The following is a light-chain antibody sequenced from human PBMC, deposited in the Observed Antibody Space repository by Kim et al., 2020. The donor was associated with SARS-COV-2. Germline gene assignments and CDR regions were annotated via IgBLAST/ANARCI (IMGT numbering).Light chain of an antibody. CDR1: KLGDTY. Sequence: SYELTQPPSVSVSPGQTASITCSGDKLGDTYASWYQQKPGQSPVLVIYQDTKRPSGIPERFSGSNSVTTATLTISGTQAMDGADYYCQAWDSSTVVFGGG. CDR2: QDT. V-gene: IGLV3-1*01. J-gene: IGLJ2*01. CDR3: QAWDSSTVV.